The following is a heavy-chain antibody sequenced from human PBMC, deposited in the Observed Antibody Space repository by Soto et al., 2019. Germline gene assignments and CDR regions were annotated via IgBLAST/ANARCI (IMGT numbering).Heavy chain of an antibody. D-gene: IGHD7-27*01. J-gene: IGHJ6*02. Sequence: VSGPTLVNPTQTLTLTCTFSGFSLSTSGMCVSWIRQPPGKALEWLALIDWDDDKYYSTSLKTRLAISKDTSKNQVVLTMTNMDPVDTATYYCARIRGHELGYGMDVWGQGTTVTVSS. V-gene: IGHV2-70*01. CDR3: ARIRGHELGYGMDV. CDR1: GFSLSTSGMC. CDR2: IDWDDDK.